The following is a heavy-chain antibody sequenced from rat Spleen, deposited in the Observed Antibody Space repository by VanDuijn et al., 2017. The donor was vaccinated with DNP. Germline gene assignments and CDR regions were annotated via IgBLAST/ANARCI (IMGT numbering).Heavy chain of an antibody. CDR1: GFTFSDYY. J-gene: IGHJ2*01. D-gene: IGHD1-12*02. CDR2: ITTSGDST. V-gene: IGHV5-25*01. Sequence: EVRLVESGGDLVQHGRSLKLSCAASGFTFSDYYMAWIRQVPGKGLEWVASITTSGDSTSSPDSVKGRFTISRDNAKSTLYLQMDSLRSEDTATYYCATHHYYDGSTFDYWGQGVMVTVSS. CDR3: ATHHYYDGSTFDY.